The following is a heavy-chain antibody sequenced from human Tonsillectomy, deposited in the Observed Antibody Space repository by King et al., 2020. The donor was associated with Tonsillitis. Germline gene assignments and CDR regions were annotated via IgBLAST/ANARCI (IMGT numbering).Heavy chain of an antibody. CDR1: GFSFDDSG. CDR3: ARDRTSGSYRVFNS. D-gene: IGHD3-10*01. J-gene: IGHJ4*02. CDR2: INWNGGRT. V-gene: IGHV3-20*04. Sequence: VQLVESGGGVVRPGGSLRLSCAASGFSFDDSGMSWVRQAPGKGLEWVSGINWNGGRTGFADSVKGRFTLSRDNAKNSLYLQMNSLRAEDTALYYCARDRTSGSYRVFNSWGQGTLVTVS.